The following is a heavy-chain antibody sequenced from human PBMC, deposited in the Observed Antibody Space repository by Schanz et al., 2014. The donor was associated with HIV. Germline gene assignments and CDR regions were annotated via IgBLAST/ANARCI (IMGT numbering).Heavy chain of an antibody. D-gene: IGHD3-16*01. CDR2: ISGGGHRL. CDR3: TKARRGKVRLGESTTYYGMDV. Sequence: EVQLVESGGGLVKPGGSLRLSCAASRFTFSVYAMNWVRQAPGKGLEWVSSISGGGHRLYYVDSAKGRFSVSRDNSRNTMYLEMSNLRVEDTAVYYCTKARRGKVRLGESTTYYGMDVWGQGTTVTVSS. V-gene: IGHV3-23*04. J-gene: IGHJ6*02. CDR1: RFTFSVYA.